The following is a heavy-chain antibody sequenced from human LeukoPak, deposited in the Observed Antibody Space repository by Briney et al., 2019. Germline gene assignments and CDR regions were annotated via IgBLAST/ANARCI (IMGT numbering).Heavy chain of an antibody. CDR1: GYTLTELS. CDR2: FDPEDGET. V-gene: IGHV1-24*01. Sequence: ASVKVSCKVSGYTLTELSMHWVRQAPGKGLEWMGGFDPEDGETIYAQKFQGRVTMTEDTSTDTAYMELSSLRSEDTAVYCCATGYCSSTSCATAWFDPWGQGTLVTVSS. CDR3: ATGYCSSTSCATAWFDP. J-gene: IGHJ5*02. D-gene: IGHD2-2*01.